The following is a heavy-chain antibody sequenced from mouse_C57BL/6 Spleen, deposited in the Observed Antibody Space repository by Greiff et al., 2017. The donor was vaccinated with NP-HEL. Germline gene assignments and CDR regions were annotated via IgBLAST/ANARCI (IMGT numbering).Heavy chain of an antibody. CDR2: ISSGSSTI. D-gene: IGHD4-1*01. V-gene: IGHV5-17*01. J-gene: IGHJ4*01. CDR3: ARELTGTYAMDY. Sequence: EVKLQESGGGLVKPGGSLKLSCAASGFTFSDYGMHWVRQAPEKGLEWVAYISSGSSTIYYADTVKGRFTISRDNAKNTLFLQMTSLRSEDTAMYYCARELTGTYAMDYWGQGTSVTVSS. CDR1: GFTFSDYG.